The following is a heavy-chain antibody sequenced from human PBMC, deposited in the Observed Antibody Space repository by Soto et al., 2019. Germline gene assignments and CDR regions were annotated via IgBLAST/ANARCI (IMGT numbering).Heavy chain of an antibody. J-gene: IGHJ4*02. CDR1: GYTFTSYD. CDR3: ARGRRNYYGSGSSYS. D-gene: IGHD3-10*01. Sequence: ASVKVSCKVSGYTFTSYDINWVRQATGQGLEWMGWMNPNSGNTGYAQKFQGRVTMTRNTSISTAYMELSSLRSEDTAVYYCARGRRNYYGSGSSYSWGKGTLVTVSS. V-gene: IGHV1-8*01. CDR2: MNPNSGNT.